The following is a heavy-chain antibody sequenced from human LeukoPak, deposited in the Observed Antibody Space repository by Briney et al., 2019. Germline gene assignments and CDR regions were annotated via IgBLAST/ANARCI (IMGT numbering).Heavy chain of an antibody. D-gene: IGHD7-27*01. Sequence: PSETLSLTCTVSGGSISIYYWSWIRQPPGKGLEWIGYIYYSGSTNYNPSLKSRVTISVDTSKNQFSLKLSSVTAADTAVYYCARGRGLTGCPTFDYLGQGTLVTVSS. J-gene: IGHJ4*02. V-gene: IGHV4-59*08. CDR1: GGSISIYY. CDR3: ARGRGLTGCPTFDY. CDR2: IYYSGST.